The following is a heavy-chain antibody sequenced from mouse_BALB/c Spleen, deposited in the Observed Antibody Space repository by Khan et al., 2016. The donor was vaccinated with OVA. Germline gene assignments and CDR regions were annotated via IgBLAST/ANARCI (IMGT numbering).Heavy chain of an antibody. V-gene: IGHV3-2*02. CDR3: ARGNYYEYYFDY. D-gene: IGHD1-1*01. CDR2: ISYSDST. CDR1: GYSITSNYA. Sequence: VQLKESGPGLVKPSQSLSLTCTVTGYSITSNYAWNWIRQFPGNKLEWMGYISYSDSTSYNPSLKSRISITRDTSQNQFFLQLNSVTTEDTATYYCARGNYYEYYFDYWGQGTTLTVSS. J-gene: IGHJ2*01.